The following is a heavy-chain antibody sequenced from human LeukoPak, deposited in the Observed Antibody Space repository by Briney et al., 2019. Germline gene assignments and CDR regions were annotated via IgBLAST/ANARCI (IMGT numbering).Heavy chain of an antibody. Sequence: GGSLRLSCAASGFTFSNYAMSWVRQAPGKGLEWVSAISGSGGSTYYADSVKGRFTISRDNSKNTLYLQMNSLRAEDTAVYYCAKGGGDYVLYGMDVWGQGTTVTVSS. J-gene: IGHJ6*02. D-gene: IGHD4-17*01. CDR2: ISGSGGST. V-gene: IGHV3-23*01. CDR3: AKGGGDYVLYGMDV. CDR1: GFTFSNYA.